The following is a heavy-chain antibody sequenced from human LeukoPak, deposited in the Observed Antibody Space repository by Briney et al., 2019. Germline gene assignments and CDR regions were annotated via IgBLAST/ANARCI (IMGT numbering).Heavy chain of an antibody. Sequence: GGSLRLSCAASGFTFSSYAMSWVRQAPGKGLEWVSAISGSGGSTYYADSVKGRFTISRDNSKNTLYLQMNSLRAEDTAVYYCARDGYYDFWSGFYYYYYYMDVWGKGTTVTVSS. CDR2: ISGSGGST. D-gene: IGHD3-3*01. CDR1: GFTFSSYA. V-gene: IGHV3-23*01. J-gene: IGHJ6*03. CDR3: ARDGYYDFWSGFYYYYYYMDV.